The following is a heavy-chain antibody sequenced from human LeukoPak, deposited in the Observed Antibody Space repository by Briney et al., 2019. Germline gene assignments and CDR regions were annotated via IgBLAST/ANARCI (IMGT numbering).Heavy chain of an antibody. CDR1: GFTFSPYA. Sequence: GASLRLSCAASGFTFSPYAMHWVRQAPGKGLEWVALIWDNGRNEDYADSVKGRFTISRDNSKNTLYLQMNNLRAEDTAVYYCARDYGYSPLDFWGQGTLVAVSS. D-gene: IGHD3-22*01. V-gene: IGHV3-33*01. J-gene: IGHJ4*02. CDR2: IWDNGRNE. CDR3: ARDYGYSPLDF.